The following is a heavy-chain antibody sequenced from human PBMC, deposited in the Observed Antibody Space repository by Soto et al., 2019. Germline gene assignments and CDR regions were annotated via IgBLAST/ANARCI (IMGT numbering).Heavy chain of an antibody. J-gene: IGHJ5*02. Sequence: PGGSLRLSCAASGFTFSSYGMHWVRQAPGKGLEWVAVISYDGSNKYYADSVKGRFTISRDNSKNTLYLQMNSLRAEDTAVYYCVVTSYGDEFDPWGQGTLVTVSS. CDR2: ISYDGSNK. CDR1: GFTFSSYG. D-gene: IGHD4-17*01. CDR3: VVTSYGDEFDP. V-gene: IGHV3-30*03.